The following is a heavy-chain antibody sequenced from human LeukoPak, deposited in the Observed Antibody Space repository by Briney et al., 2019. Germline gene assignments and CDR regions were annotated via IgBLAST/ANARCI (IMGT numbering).Heavy chain of an antibody. D-gene: IGHD1-26*01. J-gene: IGHJ5*02. V-gene: IGHV4-38-2*02. Sequence: SETLSLTCTASGYSISSGYYWGWIRQPPGKGLEWIGSIYHSGSTYYNPSLKSRVTISVDTSKNQFSLKLSSVTAADTAVYYCARDRDGGGEWELWNNWFDPWGQGTLVTVSS. CDR3: ARDRDGGGEWELWNNWFDP. CDR2: IYHSGST. CDR1: GYSISSGYY.